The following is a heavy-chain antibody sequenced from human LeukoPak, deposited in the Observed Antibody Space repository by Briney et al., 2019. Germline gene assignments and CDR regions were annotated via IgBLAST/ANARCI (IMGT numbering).Heavy chain of an antibody. CDR1: GFTFSSYA. CDR2: IWYDGSNK. Sequence: PGGSLRLSCAASGFTFSSYAMHWVRQAPGKGLEWVAVIWYDGSNKYYADSVKGRFTISRDNSKNTLYLQMNSLRAEDTAVYYCAREGSSGDAFDIWGQGTMVTVSS. J-gene: IGHJ3*02. D-gene: IGHD6-19*01. CDR3: AREGSSGDAFDI. V-gene: IGHV3-33*08.